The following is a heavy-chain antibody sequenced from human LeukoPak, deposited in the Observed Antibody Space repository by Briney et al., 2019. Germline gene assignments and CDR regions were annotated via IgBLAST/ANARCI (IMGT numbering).Heavy chain of an antibody. CDR2: IYSSGNT. CDR3: ARNAGDY. Sequence: SETLSLTCSVSGGSISDFFWSWIRQPAGKGLEWIGRIYSSGNTNYNPSLKTRVTMSLDASKNQFSLKLSSVTAPDTAVYYCARNAGDYWGQGTQVTVSS. J-gene: IGHJ4*02. CDR1: GGSISDFF. D-gene: IGHD6-13*01. V-gene: IGHV4-4*07.